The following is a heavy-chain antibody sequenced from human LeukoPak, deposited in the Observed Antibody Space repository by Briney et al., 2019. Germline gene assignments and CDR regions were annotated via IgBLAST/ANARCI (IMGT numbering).Heavy chain of an antibody. Sequence: ASVKVSCKASGYTFTSYDINWVRQATGQGLEWMGWMNPNSGNTGYAQKFQGRVTMTRNTSISTAYMELSSLRSEDTAVYYCARSPPLGYCSGGSCYDEHNWFDPWGQGTLVTVSS. CDR1: GYTFTSYD. D-gene: IGHD2-15*01. V-gene: IGHV1-8*01. CDR2: MNPNSGNT. J-gene: IGHJ5*02. CDR3: ARSPPLGYCSGGSCYDEHNWFDP.